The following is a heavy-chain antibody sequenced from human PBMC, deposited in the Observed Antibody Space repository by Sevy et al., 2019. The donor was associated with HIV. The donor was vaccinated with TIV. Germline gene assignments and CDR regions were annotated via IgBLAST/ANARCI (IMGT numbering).Heavy chain of an antibody. CDR3: ARHPLANWFDL. CDR2: RFYSGCA. CDR1: GGSISSSRHY. J-gene: IGHJ5*02. Sequence: SETLSLTCNVSGGSISSSRHYWGWIRQSPGKSLEWIGSRFYSGCAYYNPSLQSQVTMSVDTSKTQFSLNVNSVTAADTAVYYCARHPLANWFDLWGQGILVTVSS. V-gene: IGHV4-39*01.